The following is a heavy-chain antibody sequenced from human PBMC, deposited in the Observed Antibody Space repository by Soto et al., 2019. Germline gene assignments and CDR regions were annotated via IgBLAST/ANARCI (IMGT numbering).Heavy chain of an antibody. Sequence: EVQLLESGGGLVQPGGSLRLSCAASGFTFSSYAMSWVRQAPGKGLEWVSAISGSGGSTYYADSVKGRFTISRDNSKNPMYLQRNSLRAEDTAVYYCAKAGSSGWQQLGDYYYKDVWGKGTTVTVSS. D-gene: IGHD6-19*01. V-gene: IGHV3-23*01. CDR2: ISGSGGST. J-gene: IGHJ6*03. CDR1: GFTFSSYA. CDR3: AKAGSSGWQQLGDYYYKDV.